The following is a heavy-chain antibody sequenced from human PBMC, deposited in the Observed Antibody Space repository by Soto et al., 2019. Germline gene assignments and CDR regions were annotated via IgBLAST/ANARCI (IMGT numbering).Heavy chain of an antibody. J-gene: IGHJ4*02. CDR2: MNPNSGNT. Sequence: QVQLVQSGAEVKKPGASVKVSCKASGYTFTSYDINWVRQATGQGLEWMGWMNPNSGNTGYAQKFPGRVTMTRNTSISTAYMELSSLRSEDTAVYYCARGLSRSGSYWFDYWGQGTLVTVSS. CDR1: GYTFTSYD. D-gene: IGHD1-26*01. V-gene: IGHV1-8*01. CDR3: ARGLSRSGSYWFDY.